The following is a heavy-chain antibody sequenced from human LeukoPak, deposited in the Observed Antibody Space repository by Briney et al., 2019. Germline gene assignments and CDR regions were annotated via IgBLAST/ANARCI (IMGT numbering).Heavy chain of an antibody. CDR1: GPIFSDYG. Sequence: GGSLTLSCAVSGPIFSDYGSHWVRQAPGKGLEWVAVTRFDGSIKQYADSVKGRFTISRDDYKNTLYLQMNFLKSEDTAVYYCARWGGTRQYYFDYWGQGTLVTVSS. D-gene: IGHD1-1*01. J-gene: IGHJ4*02. CDR3: ARWGGTRQYYFDY. V-gene: IGHV3-33*01. CDR2: TRFDGSIK.